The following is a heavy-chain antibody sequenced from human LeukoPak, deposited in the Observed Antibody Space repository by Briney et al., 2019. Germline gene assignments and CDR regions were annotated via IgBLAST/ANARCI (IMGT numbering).Heavy chain of an antibody. J-gene: IGHJ4*02. CDR3: ARVPISTTARGYFDY. D-gene: IGHD4-17*01. Sequence: PSETLSLTCTVSGGSISTYYWSWIRQPPGKGLEGVGYIYYSGTTTYNPSLKGRVTISVDTSKNNFSLKLSSVTAADTAVYYCARVPISTTARGYFDYWGQGTLVTVSS. V-gene: IGHV4-59*01. CDR1: GGSISTYY. CDR2: IYYSGTT.